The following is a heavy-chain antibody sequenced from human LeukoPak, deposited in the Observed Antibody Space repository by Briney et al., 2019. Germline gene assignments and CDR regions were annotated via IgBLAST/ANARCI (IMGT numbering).Heavy chain of an antibody. CDR1: GGSISYYY. CDR3: ARSAARQRNYYYYMDV. D-gene: IGHD6-6*01. CDR2: IYYSGTT. V-gene: IGHV4-59*08. Sequence: PSETLSLTCTVSGGSISYYYWSWIRQSPGKGLEWIGYIYYSGTTNYNPSLKSRVTISVDTSKNQFSLKLSSVTAADTAVYYCARSAARQRNYYYYMDVWGKGTTVTVSS. J-gene: IGHJ6*03.